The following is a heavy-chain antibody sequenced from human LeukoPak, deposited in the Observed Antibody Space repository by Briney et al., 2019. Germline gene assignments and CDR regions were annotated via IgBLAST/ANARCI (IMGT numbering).Heavy chain of an antibody. Sequence: GGSLRLSCTVSGFPLSSYSMNGFRQAPGKGLEWVAYISASGSNIYYVDSVMGRFTVSRGNPKSSLFLQMNSPRAEDTAVYYCARVKGTYFDYWGQGALVTVSS. CDR1: GFPLSSYS. V-gene: IGHV3-48*01. D-gene: IGHD1-1*01. J-gene: IGHJ4*02. CDR2: ISASGSNI. CDR3: ARVKGTYFDY.